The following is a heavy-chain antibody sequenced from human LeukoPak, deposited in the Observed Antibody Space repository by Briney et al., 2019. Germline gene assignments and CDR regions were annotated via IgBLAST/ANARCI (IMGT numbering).Heavy chain of an antibody. CDR2: ISGSGGST. CDR1: GFTFSSYA. J-gene: IGHJ4*02. Sequence: GGSLRLSCAASGFTFSSYAMTWVRQAPGKGLEWVSVISGSGGSTYYADSVKGRFTISRDNSKNTLYLQMNSLRAEDTAVYYCARDPLGTRPGFDYWGQGTLVTVSS. V-gene: IGHV3-23*01. D-gene: IGHD1-1*01. CDR3: ARDPLGTRPGFDY.